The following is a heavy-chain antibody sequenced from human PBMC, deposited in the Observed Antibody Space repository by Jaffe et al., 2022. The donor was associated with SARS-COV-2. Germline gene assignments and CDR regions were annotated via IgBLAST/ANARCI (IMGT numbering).Heavy chain of an antibody. CDR3: AQHVDTAMVTGY. D-gene: IGHD5-18*01. J-gene: IGHJ4*02. V-gene: IGHV2-5*02. Sequence: QITLKESGPTLVKPTQTLTLTCTFSGFSLSTSGVGVGWIRQPPGKALEWLALIYWDDDKRYSPSLKSRLTITKDTSKNQVVLTMTNMDPVDTATYYCAQHVDTAMVTGYWGQGTLVTVSS. CDR2: IYWDDDK. CDR1: GFSLSTSGVG.